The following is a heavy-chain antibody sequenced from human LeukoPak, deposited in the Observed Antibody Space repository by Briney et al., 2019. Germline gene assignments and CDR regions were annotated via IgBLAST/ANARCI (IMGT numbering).Heavy chain of an antibody. V-gene: IGHV4-34*01. CDR1: GGSFSGYY. J-gene: IGHJ4*02. CDR2: INHSGST. Sequence: SETLSLTCAVYGGSFSGYYWSWIRQPPGKGLEWIGEINHSGSTNDNPSLKSRVTISVDTSKNQFSLKRSSVTAADPSVYYCARIPRYSSSWSSYWGQGTLVTVSS. CDR3: ARIPRYSSSWSSY. D-gene: IGHD6-13*01.